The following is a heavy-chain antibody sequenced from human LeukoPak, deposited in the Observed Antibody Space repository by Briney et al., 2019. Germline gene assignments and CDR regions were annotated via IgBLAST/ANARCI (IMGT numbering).Heavy chain of an antibody. CDR3: AKVANYHYGSESYYFFEH. CDR1: GFTFTTYW. D-gene: IGHD3-10*01. CDR2: IKQDGTEK. J-gene: IGHJ4*02. V-gene: IGHV3-7*01. Sequence: GGSLRLSCAASGFTFTTYWMSWVCQAPGKGLEWVANIKQDGTEKYYVDSVKGRFTISRDNAKNSLYLQMNSLRVEDTAVYYCAKVANYHYGSESYYFFEHWGQGTPVTASS.